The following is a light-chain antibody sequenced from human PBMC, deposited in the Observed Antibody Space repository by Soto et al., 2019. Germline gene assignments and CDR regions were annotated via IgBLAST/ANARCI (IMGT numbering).Light chain of an antibody. V-gene: IGKV1-5*01. J-gene: IGKJ1*01. CDR2: DAS. Sequence: DIQMTQSPSTLSASVGDTVTVTCRASQSVSGWLAWYQQKPGEAPKLLIYDASSLESGVPSRFSGSGSGTEFTLTISSLQPDDFATYFCQHSYSSPPWTFGQGTKVDIK. CDR3: QHSYSSPPWT. CDR1: QSVSGW.